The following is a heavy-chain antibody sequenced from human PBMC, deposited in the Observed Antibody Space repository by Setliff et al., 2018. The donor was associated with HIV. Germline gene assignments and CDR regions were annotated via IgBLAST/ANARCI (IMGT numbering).Heavy chain of an antibody. Sequence: SQTLSLTCTVSGGSISSGDYFWSWIRQPPGKGLEWIGYIYYSGSTYYNPSLKSRFIISLDTFKNHLSLKLRSVTAADTAVYYCARESLNLGGLSSNPDASDIWGQGTMVTVSS. CDR1: GGSISSGDYF. CDR3: ARESLNLGGLSSNPDASDI. J-gene: IGHJ3*02. V-gene: IGHV4-30-4*08. CDR2: IYYSGST. D-gene: IGHD3-16*02.